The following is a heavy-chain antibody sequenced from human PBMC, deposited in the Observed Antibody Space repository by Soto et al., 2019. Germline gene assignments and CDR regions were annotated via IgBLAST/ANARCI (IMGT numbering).Heavy chain of an antibody. CDR2: ISGSGGST. D-gene: IGHD3-16*02. J-gene: IGHJ4*02. Sequence: GGSLRLSCAASGFTFSSYAMSWVRQAPGKGLEWVSAISGSGGSTYYADSVKGRFTISRDNSKNTLYLQMNSLGAEDTAVYYCAKRQPPISFGGVIAHFDYWGQGTLVTVSS. CDR3: AKRQPPISFGGVIAHFDY. V-gene: IGHV3-23*01. CDR1: GFTFSSYA.